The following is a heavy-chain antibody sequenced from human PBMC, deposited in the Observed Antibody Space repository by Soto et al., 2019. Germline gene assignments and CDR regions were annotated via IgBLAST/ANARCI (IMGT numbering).Heavy chain of an antibody. V-gene: IGHV4-4*02. CDR1: GDSIRSSYW. CDR2: IYHSGST. Sequence: QVQLQESGPGLVMPSGTLSLTCAVSGDSIRSSYWWSWFRQPPGKGLEWVGEIYHSGSTDYNPSLKSRVTISVDKYKNQSSQNLNSVTAADTAVYYCARQSPAPDLYWYLDLWGRGTLVTVSS. J-gene: IGHJ2*01. D-gene: IGHD2-2*01. CDR3: ARQSPAPDLYWYLDL.